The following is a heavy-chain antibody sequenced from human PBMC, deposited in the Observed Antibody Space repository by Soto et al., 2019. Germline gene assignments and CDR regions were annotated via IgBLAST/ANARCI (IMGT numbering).Heavy chain of an antibody. V-gene: IGHV4-59*02. J-gene: IGHJ4*02. D-gene: IGHD3-16*01. CDR2: FYYSGST. CDR1: GDSVTYYY. Sequence: SETLSLTCSVSGDSVTYYYWNWVRQPPGKGLEWLGYFYYSGSTNYHPSLESRASISVDTSKNQFSLKLTSVTAADTAVYYCIRGGVAAPPHFEFWGPGILVTSPQ. CDR3: IRGGVAAPPHFEF.